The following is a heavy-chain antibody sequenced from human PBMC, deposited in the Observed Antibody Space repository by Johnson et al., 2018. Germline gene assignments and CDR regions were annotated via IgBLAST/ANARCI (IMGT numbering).Heavy chain of an antibody. CDR1: GFTFSDYY. CDR3: ARDLSCGGDCYFYFQH. CDR2: ISSSGSTI. V-gene: IGHV3-11*04. D-gene: IGHD2-21*02. Sequence: QVQLVQSGGGLVKXGGSLRLSCAASGFTFSDYYMSWIRQAPGKGLEWVSYISSSGSTIYYADSVKGRFTISRDNAKNSLYLQMNSLRAEDTAVYYCARDLSCGGDCYFYFQHWGQGTLVAVSS. J-gene: IGHJ1*01.